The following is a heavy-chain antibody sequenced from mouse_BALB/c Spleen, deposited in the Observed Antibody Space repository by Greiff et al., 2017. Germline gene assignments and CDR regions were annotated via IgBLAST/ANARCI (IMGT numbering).Heavy chain of an antibody. CDR3: ASGGLRRGFDY. V-gene: IGHV5-6*01. CDR1: GFTFSSYG. J-gene: IGHJ2*01. D-gene: IGHD2-4*01. CDR2: ISSGGSYT. Sequence: EVQRVESGGDLVKPGGSLKLSCAASGFTFSSYGMSWVRQTPDKRLEWVATISSGGSYTYYPDSVKGRFTISRDNAKNTLYLQMSSLKSEDTAMYYWASGGLRRGFDYWGQGTTLTVS.